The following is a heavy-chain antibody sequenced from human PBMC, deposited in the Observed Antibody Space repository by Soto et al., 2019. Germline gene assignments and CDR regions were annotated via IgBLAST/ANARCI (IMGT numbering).Heavy chain of an antibody. CDR1: GFTFSSYG. CDR2: ISYDGSNK. J-gene: IGHJ6*02. CDR3: ANLIYDFWSGYDMPVGMDV. Sequence: QLQLVESGGGVVQPGRSLRLSCAASGFTFSSYGMHWVRQAPGKGLEWVAVISYDGSNKYYADSVKGRFTISSDNSKNTLFLQMNSLRDEDTAVYYCANLIYDFWSGYDMPVGMDVWGQGTTVTVSS. V-gene: IGHV3-30*18. D-gene: IGHD3-3*01.